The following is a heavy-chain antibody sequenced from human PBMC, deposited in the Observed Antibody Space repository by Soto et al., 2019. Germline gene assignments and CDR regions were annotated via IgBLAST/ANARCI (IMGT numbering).Heavy chain of an antibody. D-gene: IGHD2-2*02. V-gene: IGHV1-3*01. CDR3: AKSATVPAAIAY. CDR2: INAGNGNT. CDR1: VYSFSSYV. Sequence: ALLKVSCKPAVYSFSSYVIHCGRQAPGQRLEWMGWINAGNGNTKYSQKFQGRVTITRDTSASTAYMELSSLRSEDTAVYYCAKSATVPAAIAYWGQGTLVTVS. J-gene: IGHJ4*02.